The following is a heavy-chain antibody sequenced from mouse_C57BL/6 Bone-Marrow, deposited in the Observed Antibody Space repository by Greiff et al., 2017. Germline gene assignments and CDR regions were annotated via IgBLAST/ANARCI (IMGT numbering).Heavy chain of an antibody. D-gene: IGHD1-1*01. V-gene: IGHV1-18*01. CDR1: GYTFTDYN. J-gene: IGHJ1*03. CDR3: ARVITTVVAYLYWYFDV. CDR2: INPNNGGT. Sequence: VQLQQSGPELVKPGASVKIPCKASGYTFTDYNMDWVKQSHGKSLEWIGDINPNNGGTIYNQKFKGKATLTVDKSSSTAYMELRSLTSEDTAVYYCARVITTVVAYLYWYFDVWGTGTTVTVSS.